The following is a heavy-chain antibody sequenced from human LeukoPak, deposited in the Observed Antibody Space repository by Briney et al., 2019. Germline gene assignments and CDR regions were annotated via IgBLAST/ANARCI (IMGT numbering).Heavy chain of an antibody. CDR3: AKRDDSGGNLVDL. J-gene: IGHJ4*02. CDR2: VYYSGRT. Sequence: SETLSLTCTVCGGSIRSGSHYWAWIRQPPGEGLGWIGSVYYSGRTYYHPSLGNRVTISIDTYKNHFSLKLGSLSAADTSVYYCAKRDDSGGNLVDLWGQGTLVTVS. D-gene: IGHD3-22*01. V-gene: IGHV4-39*02. CDR1: GGSIRSGSHY.